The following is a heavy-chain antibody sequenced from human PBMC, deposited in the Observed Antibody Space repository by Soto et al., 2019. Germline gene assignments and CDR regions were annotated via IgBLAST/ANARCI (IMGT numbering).Heavy chain of an antibody. CDR3: ARNQY. Sequence: ASVKFSCKASGYTFTSYYMHWVRQAPGQVLECMVIINPSGGSTSXXXKFQGRVXXTRDTSTSTVXVELSXLRSEDTAVYYCARNQYWAQGTLVTVSS. CDR2: INPSGGST. CDR1: GYTFTSYY. V-gene: IGHV1-46*01. J-gene: IGHJ4*02.